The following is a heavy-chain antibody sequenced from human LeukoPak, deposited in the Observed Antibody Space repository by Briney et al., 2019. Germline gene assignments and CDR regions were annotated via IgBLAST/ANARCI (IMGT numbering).Heavy chain of an antibody. CDR3: ARRLGGYNY. J-gene: IGHJ4*02. CDR1: GGSISSYY. CDR2: IYYSGST. V-gene: IGHV4-59*08. D-gene: IGHD5-12*01. Sequence: SETLSLTCTVSGGSISSYYWSWIRHPPGKGLEWIGYIYYSGSTNYNPSLKSRVTMSVDTSKNQFSLKLSTVTAADTAVYYCARRLGGYNYWGQGTLVTVCS.